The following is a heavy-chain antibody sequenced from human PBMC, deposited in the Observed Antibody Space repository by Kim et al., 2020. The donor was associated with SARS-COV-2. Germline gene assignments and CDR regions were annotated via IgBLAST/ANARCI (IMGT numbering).Heavy chain of an antibody. V-gene: IGHV3-30-3*01. Sequence: GGSLRLSCAASGFTFSSYAMHWVRQAPGKGLEWVAVISYDGSNKYYADSVKGRFTISRDNSKNTLYLQMNSLRAEDTAVYYCARDSRYSGYNYFDYWGQGTLVTVSS. J-gene: IGHJ4*02. CDR1: GFTFSSYA. D-gene: IGHD5-12*01. CDR3: ARDSRYSGYNYFDY. CDR2: ISYDGSNK.